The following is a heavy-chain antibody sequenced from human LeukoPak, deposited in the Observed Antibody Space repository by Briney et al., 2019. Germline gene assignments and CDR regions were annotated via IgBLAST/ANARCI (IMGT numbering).Heavy chain of an antibody. D-gene: IGHD1-26*01. CDR1: GCTFNSCG. CDR3: AKDKGESGYFDY. CDR2: KSYDGSNK. J-gene: IGHJ4*02. V-gene: IGHV3-30*18. Sequence: PGGALRLSCAAPGCTFNSCGIHWVRQAPGKGLYWVAGKSYDGSNKYYADSVKGRFTISRDNSKNTLSLQMNSLRAEDTAVYYCAKDKGESGYFDYWGQGTLVTVSS.